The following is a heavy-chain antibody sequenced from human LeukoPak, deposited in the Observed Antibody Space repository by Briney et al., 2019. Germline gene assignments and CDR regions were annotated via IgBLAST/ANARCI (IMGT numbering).Heavy chain of an antibody. CDR2: TYHSGST. CDR1: GGSISSGGYS. CDR3: ARLPRSMVFDY. V-gene: IGHV4-30-2*01. J-gene: IGHJ4*02. D-gene: IGHD3-10*01. Sequence: SQTLSLTCAVSGGSISSGGYSWSWIRQPQGKGLEWIGYTYHSGSTYYNPSLKSRVTISVDRSKNQFSLKLSSVTAADTAVYYCARLPRSMVFDYWGQGTLVTVSS.